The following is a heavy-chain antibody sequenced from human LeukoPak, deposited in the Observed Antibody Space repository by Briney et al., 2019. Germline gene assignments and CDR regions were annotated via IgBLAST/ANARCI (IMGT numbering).Heavy chain of an antibody. CDR3: ARDIVVADNNWFDP. Sequence: PSETLSLTCAVYGGSFSGYYWTWIRQPAGKGLEWIGRIYNSGGTKYSPSLKSRVTISVDTSKNQFSLKLSSVTAADTAVYYCARDIVVADNNWFDPWGQGILVTVSS. CDR2: IYNSGGT. D-gene: IGHD2-15*01. J-gene: IGHJ5*02. CDR1: GGSFSGYY. V-gene: IGHV4-4*07.